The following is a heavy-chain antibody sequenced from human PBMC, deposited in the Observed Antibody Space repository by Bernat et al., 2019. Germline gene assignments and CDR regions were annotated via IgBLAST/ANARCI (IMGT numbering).Heavy chain of an antibody. CDR1: GFTVSNNY. D-gene: IGHD3-3*01. CDR3: ASSTILPVY. CDR2: ISSSGSTI. Sequence: VQLVESGGDLVQPGGSLRLSCAASGFTVSNNYMSWVRQAPGKGLEWVSYISSSGSTIYYADSVKGRFTISRDNAKNSLYLQMNSLRAEDTAVYYCASSTILPVYWGQGTLVTVSS. V-gene: IGHV3-11*04. J-gene: IGHJ4*02.